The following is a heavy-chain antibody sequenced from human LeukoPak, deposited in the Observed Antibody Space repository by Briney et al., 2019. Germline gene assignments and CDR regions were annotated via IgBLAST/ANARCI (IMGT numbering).Heavy chain of an antibody. Sequence: PGGSLRLSCAASGFTFSNYWMHWVRQAPGKGLEWVSVIYSGGSTFYADSVKGRFTISRDNSKNTLYLQMNSLRAEDTAVYYCASGKLTAFDYWGQGTLVTVSS. J-gene: IGHJ4*02. CDR1: GFTFSNYW. CDR3: ASGKLTAFDY. V-gene: IGHV3-53*01. CDR2: IYSGGST. D-gene: IGHD1-1*01.